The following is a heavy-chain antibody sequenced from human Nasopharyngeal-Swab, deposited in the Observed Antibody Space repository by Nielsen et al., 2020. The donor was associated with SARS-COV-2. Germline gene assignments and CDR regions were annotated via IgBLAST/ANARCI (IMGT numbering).Heavy chain of an antibody. CDR1: GGSISNYF. J-gene: IGHJ6*02. CDR3: ARGAEYYYGSGYYYGMDV. Sequence: SETLSLTCTVSGGSISNYFCSWIRQPPGKGLEWIGYIYYSGSTNYNPSLKSRVTISVDTSKNQFSLKLSSVTAADTAVYYCARGAEYYYGSGYYYGMDVWGQGTTVTVSS. D-gene: IGHD3-10*01. CDR2: IYYSGST. V-gene: IGHV4-59*13.